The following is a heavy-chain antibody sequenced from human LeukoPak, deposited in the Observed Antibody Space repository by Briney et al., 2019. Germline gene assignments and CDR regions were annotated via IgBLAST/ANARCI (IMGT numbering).Heavy chain of an antibody. D-gene: IGHD6-19*01. CDR1: GGTFSSYA. J-gene: IGHJ4*02. CDR2: IIPILGIA. Sequence: SVKVSCKASGGTFSSYAISWVRQAPGQGLEWMGRIIPILGIANYAQKFQGRVTITADKSTSTAYMELSSLRSEDTAVYYCARRYSSGWYYVDYWGQGTLVTVSS. CDR3: ARRYSSGWYYVDY. V-gene: IGHV1-69*04.